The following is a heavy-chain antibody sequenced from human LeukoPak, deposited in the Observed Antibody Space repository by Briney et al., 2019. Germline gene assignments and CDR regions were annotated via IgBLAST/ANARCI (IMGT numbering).Heavy chain of an antibody. CDR2: ISGSGGST. CDR3: ARLDYDFWSGYFYYYYGMDV. D-gene: IGHD3-3*01. J-gene: IGHJ6*02. Sequence: GGSLRLSCAASGFTFSSYAMSWVRQAPGKGLEWVSAISGSGGSTYYADSVKGRFTISRDNSKNTLYLQMNSLRAEDTAVYYCARLDYDFWSGYFYYYYGMDVWGQGTTVTVSS. CDR1: GFTFSSYA. V-gene: IGHV3-23*01.